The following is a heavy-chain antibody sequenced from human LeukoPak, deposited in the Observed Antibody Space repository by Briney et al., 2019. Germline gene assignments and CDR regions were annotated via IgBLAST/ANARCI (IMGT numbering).Heavy chain of an antibody. J-gene: IGHJ3*02. CDR3: AKSYGDDDAFDI. Sequence: GGSLRLSCAASGFTFSSYGMHWVRQAPGKGLEWVAVISYDGSNKYYADSVKGRFTISRDNSKNTLYLQMNSLRAGDTAVYYCAKSYGDDDAFDIWGQGTMVTVSS. CDR1: GFTFSSYG. V-gene: IGHV3-30*18. CDR2: ISYDGSNK. D-gene: IGHD4-17*01.